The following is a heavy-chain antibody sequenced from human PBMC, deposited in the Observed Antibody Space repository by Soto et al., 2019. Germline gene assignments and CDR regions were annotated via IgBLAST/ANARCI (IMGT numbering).Heavy chain of an antibody. CDR3: AREGFLEWLSPYGMDV. Sequence: GSLRFSCAASGFTFSSYWMSWVRQAPGKGLEWVANIKQDGSEKYYVDSVKGRFTISRDNAKNSLYLQMNSLRAEDTAVYYCAREGFLEWLSPYGMDVWGQGTTVTVSS. CDR1: GFTFSSYW. CDR2: IKQDGSEK. V-gene: IGHV3-7*01. J-gene: IGHJ6*02. D-gene: IGHD3-3*01.